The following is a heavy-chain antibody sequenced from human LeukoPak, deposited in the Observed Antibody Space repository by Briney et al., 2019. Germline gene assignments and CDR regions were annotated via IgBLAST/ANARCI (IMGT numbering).Heavy chain of an antibody. Sequence: SETLSLTCTVSGGSISSSSYYWGWIRQPPGKGLEWIGTIHYSGSTSYNPSLRSRVTISVDTSKNQFSLKLRSVTAADTAVYYCARGFRGDNFDYWGQGTLVTVSS. V-gene: IGHV4-39*07. D-gene: IGHD7-27*01. CDR1: GGSISSSSYY. J-gene: IGHJ4*02. CDR3: ARGFRGDNFDY. CDR2: IHYSGST.